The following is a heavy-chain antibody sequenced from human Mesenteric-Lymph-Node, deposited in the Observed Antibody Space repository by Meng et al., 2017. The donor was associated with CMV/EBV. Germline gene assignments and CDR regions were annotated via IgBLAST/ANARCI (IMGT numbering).Heavy chain of an antibody. J-gene: IGHJ3*02. Sequence: SGYLWNWIRQPPGKGLEWIGEINHTGNTKYNSSLMSRVTISVDTSKNQLSLKLTSVTAADTAVYYCAREMEPRFFDYLPPDPFDIWGQGTVVTVS. CDR2: INHTGNT. D-gene: IGHD3-9*01. CDR3: AREMEPRFFDYLPPDPFDI. V-gene: IGHV4-34*01. CDR1: SGYL.